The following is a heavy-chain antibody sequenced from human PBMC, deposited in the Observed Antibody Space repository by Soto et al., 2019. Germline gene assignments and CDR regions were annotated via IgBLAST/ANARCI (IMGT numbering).Heavy chain of an antibody. D-gene: IGHD6-19*01. CDR2: TYYNGDT. J-gene: IGHJ4*02. V-gene: IGHV4-61*08. CDR1: DDSFRGAEYY. CDR3: ARGPAYIDGWRTFDL. Sequence: SETLSLTCTVSDDSFRGAEYYWSWIRQPLGKGPEWIGYTYYNGDTKYNPALRSRVTMSEDTSKNQFSLRLSSVTAANTAVYFCARGPAYIDGWRTFDLWGRGILVTVSS.